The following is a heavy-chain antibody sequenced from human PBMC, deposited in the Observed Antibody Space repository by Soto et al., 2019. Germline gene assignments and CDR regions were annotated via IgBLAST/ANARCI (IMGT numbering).Heavy chain of an antibody. CDR2: ISYDGSNK. D-gene: IGHD3-22*01. J-gene: IGHJ4*02. V-gene: IGHV3-30*18. Sequence: QPGGSLRLSCAASGFTFSSYGMHWVRQAPGKGLEWVAVISYDGSNKYYADSVKGRFTISRDNSKNTLYLQMNSLRAEDTAVYYCAKMCYYDSSGYTFDYWGQGALVTVSS. CDR3: AKMCYYDSSGYTFDY. CDR1: GFTFSSYG.